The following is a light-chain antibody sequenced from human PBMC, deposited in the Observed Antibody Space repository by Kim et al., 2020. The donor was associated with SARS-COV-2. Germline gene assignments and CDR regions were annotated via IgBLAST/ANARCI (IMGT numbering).Light chain of an antibody. V-gene: IGKV2-28*01. CDR2: LGS. Sequence: EPASISCRFSQNLLHSNGYNYLDWYLQKPGQSPQLLNYLGSNRASGVPDRFSGSGSGKDFTLKISRVEAEDVGVYYCMQALQTPYSFGQGTKLEI. CDR3: MQALQTPYS. CDR1: QNLLHSNGYNY. J-gene: IGKJ2*03.